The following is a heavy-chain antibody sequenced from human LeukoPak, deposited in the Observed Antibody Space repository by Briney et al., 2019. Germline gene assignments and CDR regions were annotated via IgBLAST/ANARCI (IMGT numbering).Heavy chain of an antibody. CDR3: ARQNGGSWNYYYYMDV. CDR1: GGSISSHY. D-gene: IGHD1-26*01. V-gene: IGHV4-59*08. J-gene: IGHJ6*03. CDR2: LYYSGST. Sequence: SETLSMTCSVSGGSISSHYWSCVRQPSAQGLAWIGSLYYSGSTNYNPSLKSRVTISVDTSKNQFSLKLSSVTAADTAVYYCARQNGGSWNYYYYMDVWGKGTTVTVSS.